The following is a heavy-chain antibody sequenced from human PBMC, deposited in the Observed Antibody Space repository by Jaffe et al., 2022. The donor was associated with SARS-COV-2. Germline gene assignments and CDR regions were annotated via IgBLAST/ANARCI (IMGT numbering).Heavy chain of an antibody. V-gene: IGHV1-8*01. CDR1: GYTFTSYD. CDR2: MNPNSGNT. CDR3: ARGGGDFWSGYYKPPGMDV. Sequence: QVQLVQSGAEVKKPGASVKVSCKASGYTFTSYDINWVRQATGQGLEWMGWMNPNSGNTGYAQKFQGRVTMTRNTSISTAYMELSSLRSEDTAVYYCARGGGDFWSGYYKPPGMDVWGQGTTVTVSS. J-gene: IGHJ6*02. D-gene: IGHD3-3*01.